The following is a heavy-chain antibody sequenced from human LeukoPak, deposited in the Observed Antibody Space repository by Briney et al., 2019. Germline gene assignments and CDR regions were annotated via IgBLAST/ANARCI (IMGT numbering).Heavy chain of an antibody. CDR2: IYYSGST. D-gene: IGHD3-16*02. V-gene: IGHV4-31*11. CDR1: GGSISSTTNW. CDR3: ARVWGSYRLTNYYYYGMDV. J-gene: IGHJ6*02. Sequence: TLSLTRAVSGGSISSTTNWWSWVRQHPGKGLEWIGYIYYSGSTYYNPSLKSRVTISVDTSKNQFSLKLSSVTAADTAVYYCARVWGSYRLTNYYYYGMDVWGQGTTVTVSS.